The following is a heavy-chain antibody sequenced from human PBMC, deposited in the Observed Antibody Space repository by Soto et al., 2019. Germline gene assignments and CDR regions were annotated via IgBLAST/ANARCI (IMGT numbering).Heavy chain of an antibody. CDR2: ITSSSTTI. Sequence: GGSLRLSCAASGFTFSSYSMSWVRQGPGKGLEWVSYITSSSTTIYYADSVKGRFTVSRDNAENSLYLQMNSLRAEDTAVYYCARVNTIFGNYYYYMDVWGKGTTVTVSS. J-gene: IGHJ6*03. CDR1: GFTFSSYS. V-gene: IGHV3-48*01. CDR3: ARVNTIFGNYYYYMDV. D-gene: IGHD3-3*01.